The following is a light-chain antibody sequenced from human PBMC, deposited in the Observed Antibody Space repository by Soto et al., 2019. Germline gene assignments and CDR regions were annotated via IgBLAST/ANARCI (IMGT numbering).Light chain of an antibody. CDR3: SSYAGTNRV. J-gene: IGLJ1*01. CDR2: YDD. CDR1: SSNIGNNA. Sequence: QSVLTQPPSVSEAPRQRVTISCSGSSSNIGNNAVNWYQQLPGKAPKLLIYYDDLLPSGVSDRFSGSKSGTSASLAISGLQSEDEADYYCSSYAGTNRVFGTGTKLTVL. V-gene: IGLV1-36*01.